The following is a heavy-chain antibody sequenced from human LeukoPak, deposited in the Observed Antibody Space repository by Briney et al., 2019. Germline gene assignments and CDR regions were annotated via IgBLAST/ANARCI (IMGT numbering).Heavy chain of an antibody. Sequence: GGSLRLSCAASGFTFSSYSMNWVRQAPGNGLEWVSSISSSSSYIYYADSVKGRFTISRDNAKNSLYLQMNSLRAEDTAVHYCARDYLVRGVIIRAFDYWGQGTLVTVSS. V-gene: IGHV3-21*04. CDR2: ISSSSSYI. CDR1: GFTFSSYS. D-gene: IGHD3-10*01. J-gene: IGHJ4*02. CDR3: ARDYLVRGVIIRAFDY.